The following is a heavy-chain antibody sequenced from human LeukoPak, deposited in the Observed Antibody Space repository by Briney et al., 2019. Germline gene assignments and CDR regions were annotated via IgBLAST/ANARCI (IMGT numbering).Heavy chain of an antibody. V-gene: IGHV4-38-2*02. D-gene: IGHD3-10*01. CDR2: ISHIGST. Sequence: PSETLSLTCTVSGYSISSGYYWGWIRQPPGKGLEWIGSISHIGSTNYNPSLKSRVTISVDTSKNQFSLKLSSVTAADTAVYYCARVLGSGSLDPWGQGTLVTVSS. CDR3: ARVLGSGSLDP. J-gene: IGHJ5*02. CDR1: GYSISSGYY.